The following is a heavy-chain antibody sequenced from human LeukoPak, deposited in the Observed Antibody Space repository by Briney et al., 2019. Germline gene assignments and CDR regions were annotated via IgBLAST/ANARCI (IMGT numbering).Heavy chain of an antibody. CDR2: INPSGGST. D-gene: IGHD5-18*01. CDR3: AREIGPIQLHLWGSAFDY. V-gene: IGHV1-46*01. CDR1: GYTFTSYG. Sequence: ASVKVSCKASGYTFTSYGISWVRQAPGQGLEWMGIINPSGGSTSYAQKFQGRVTLTRYTSTSTVYMELSSLRSEDTAVYYCAREIGPIQLHLWGSAFDYWGQGTLVTVSS. J-gene: IGHJ4*02.